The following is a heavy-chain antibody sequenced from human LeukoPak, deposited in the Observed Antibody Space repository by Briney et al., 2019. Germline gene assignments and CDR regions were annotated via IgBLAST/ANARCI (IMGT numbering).Heavy chain of an antibody. CDR1: GYTFTSYD. CDR2: ISVYNDHT. J-gene: IGHJ5*02. V-gene: IGHV1-18*01. CDR3: AREWTSRSGAAAGFP. D-gene: IGHD6-13*01. Sequence: GASVKVSCKASGYTFTSYDISWVRQAPGQGLEWMGWISVYNDHTNYAQKLQGRVTMTTDTSTSTAYMELRSLRSDDTAVYYCAREWTSRSGAAAGFPWGQGTLVTVSS.